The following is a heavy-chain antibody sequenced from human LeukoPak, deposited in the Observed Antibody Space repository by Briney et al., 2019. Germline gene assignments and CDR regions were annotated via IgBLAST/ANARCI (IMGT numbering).Heavy chain of an antibody. CDR2: IYYSGST. D-gene: IGHD3-16*02. V-gene: IGHV4-34*01. Sequence: SSETLSLTCAVYGGSFSGYYWSWIRQPPGKGLEWIGSIYYSGSTYYNPSLKSRVTISVDTSKNQFSLKLSSVTAADTAVYYCARGPPSSRSYYDYVWGSYRYKERYFDYWGQGTLVTVSS. J-gene: IGHJ4*02. CDR3: ARGPPSSRSYYDYVWGSYRYKERYFDY. CDR1: GGSFSGYY.